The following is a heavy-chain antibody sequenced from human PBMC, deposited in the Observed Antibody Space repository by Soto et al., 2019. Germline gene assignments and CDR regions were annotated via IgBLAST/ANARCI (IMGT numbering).Heavy chain of an antibody. D-gene: IGHD3-10*01. J-gene: IGHJ4*02. V-gene: IGHV4-31*03. CDR2: IYYSGST. Sequence: QVQLQESGPGLVKPSQTLSLTCTVSGGSISSGGYYWSWIRQHPGKGLEWIGYIYYSGSTYYNPSLKSRITISVDTSKNQSSLKLSSVTAADTAVYYCATSLVRITMVRDVAFDYWGQGTLVTVSS. CDR1: GGSISSGGYY. CDR3: ATSLVRITMVRDVAFDY.